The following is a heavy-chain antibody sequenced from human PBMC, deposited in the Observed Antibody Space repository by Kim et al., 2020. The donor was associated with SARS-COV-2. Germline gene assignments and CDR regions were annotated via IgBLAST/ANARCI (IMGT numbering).Heavy chain of an antibody. J-gene: IGHJ6*02. CDR2: INPNSGGT. V-gene: IGHV1-2*06. Sequence: ASVKVSCKASGYTFTGYYMHWVRQAPGQGLEWMGRINPNSGGTNYAQKFQGRVTMTRDTSISTAYMELSRLRSDDTAVYYCARWGDITTNAYYYYGMDVWGQGTTVTVSS. D-gene: IGHD3-22*01. CDR3: ARWGDITTNAYYYYGMDV. CDR1: GYTFTGYY.